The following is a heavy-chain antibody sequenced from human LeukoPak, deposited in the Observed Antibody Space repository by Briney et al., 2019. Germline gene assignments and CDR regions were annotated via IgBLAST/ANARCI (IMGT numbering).Heavy chain of an antibody. CDR3: AGILRLRGSIDPGSSGPFDY. Sequence: SETLSLTCAVYGGSFSDFYWSWIRQPPGKGLEWIGEISHSGSTNYNPSVRSRVTMSMDTSKNQFSLKLTAVTPADTAVYYCAGILRLRGSIDPGSSGPFDYWGQGTLVTVSS. CDR2: ISHSGST. V-gene: IGHV4-34*01. CDR1: GGSFSDFY. J-gene: IGHJ4*02. D-gene: IGHD3/OR15-3a*01.